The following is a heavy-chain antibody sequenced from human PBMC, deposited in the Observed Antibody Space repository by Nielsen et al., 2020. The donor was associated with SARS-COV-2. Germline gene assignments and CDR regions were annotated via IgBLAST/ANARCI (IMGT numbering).Heavy chain of an antibody. D-gene: IGHD7-27*01. Sequence: SETLSLTCAVSGGSITTYYWHWIRQSPGKGLEWIGYIYYSGITNYNPSLKSRVTISVDTSKNQFSLKLSSVTAADTAVYYCARDDDNWGSLAYWGQGTLVTVSS. J-gene: IGHJ4*02. CDR2: IYYSGIT. CDR3: ARDDDNWGSLAY. CDR1: GGSITTYY. V-gene: IGHV4-59*13.